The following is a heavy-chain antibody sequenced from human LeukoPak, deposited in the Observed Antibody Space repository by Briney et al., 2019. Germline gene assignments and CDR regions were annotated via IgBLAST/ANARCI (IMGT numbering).Heavy chain of an antibody. Sequence: SETLSLTCTVSGGSVRSGSYYWSWIRQPPGKGLEWVGYIYFSGSTNYNPSLKSRVTISVDASKNQFSLKLRSVTAADTAVYYCARDPVYSGYDYFDFWGQGTLVTVSS. CDR2: IYFSGST. CDR1: GGSVRSGSYY. J-gene: IGHJ4*02. D-gene: IGHD5-12*01. V-gene: IGHV4-61*01. CDR3: ARDPVYSGYDYFDF.